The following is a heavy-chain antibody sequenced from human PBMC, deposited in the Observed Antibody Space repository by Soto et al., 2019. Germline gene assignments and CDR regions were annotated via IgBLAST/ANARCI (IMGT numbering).Heavy chain of an antibody. Sequence: QVQLLESGGGVVQPGRSLRLSCAASGFIFSTYFMHWVRQAPGKGLEWVALISDDGSTKYYADSVTGRFTISRDNSKSTLYLQMNILSADDTAVYYCTRADLTVTLSVFDPWGQGTLVTVSS. CDR1: GFIFSTYF. CDR3: TRADLTVTLSVFDP. J-gene: IGHJ5*02. V-gene: IGHV3-30-3*01. D-gene: IGHD4-17*01. CDR2: ISDDGSTK.